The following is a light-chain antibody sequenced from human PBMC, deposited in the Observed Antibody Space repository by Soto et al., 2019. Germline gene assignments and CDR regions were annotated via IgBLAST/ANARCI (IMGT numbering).Light chain of an antibody. CDR2: AAS. J-gene: IGKJ2*01. V-gene: IGKV1-39*01. CDR1: QSISNY. CDR3: QQTYSIPPYT. Sequence: DIQMTPFPSYLNTSVGDRVTVTYLASQSISNYLNWYQQKPGDAAKLLIYAASSLQSGVPSRFSGSGSGTDFTLTISSLQPEDFATYYCQQTYSIPPYTFGQGTKVDIK.